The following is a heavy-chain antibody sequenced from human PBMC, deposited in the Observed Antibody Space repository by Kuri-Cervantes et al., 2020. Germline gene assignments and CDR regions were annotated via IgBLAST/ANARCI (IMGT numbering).Heavy chain of an antibody. J-gene: IGHJ5*02. CDR2: ISWNSGSI. V-gene: IGHV3-9*01. D-gene: IGHD3-10*01. Sequence: SLKISCAAPGFTFDDYAMHWVRQAPGKGLEWVSGISWNSGSIGYADSVKGRFTISRDNAKNSLYLQMNSLRAEDTAVYYCARETHRGFWIHGENWFDPWGRETWSPSPQ. CDR1: GFTFDDYA. CDR3: ARETHRGFWIHGENWFDP.